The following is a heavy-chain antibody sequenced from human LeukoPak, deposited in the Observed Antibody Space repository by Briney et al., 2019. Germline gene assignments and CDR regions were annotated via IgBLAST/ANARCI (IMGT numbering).Heavy chain of an antibody. V-gene: IGHV3-23*01. Sequence: PGGSLRLSCAASGFTFSNHVMAWVRQAPGQGLEWVSAISGSGSVTECADSVKGRFTISRDNSKSTLYLQMNSLRAEDTAVYYCAKSRKIQQLIRGLGIDDWGQGTLVTVSS. CDR2: ISGSGSVT. CDR3: AKSRKIQQLIRGLGIDD. D-gene: IGHD4-11*01. CDR1: GFTFSNHV. J-gene: IGHJ4*02.